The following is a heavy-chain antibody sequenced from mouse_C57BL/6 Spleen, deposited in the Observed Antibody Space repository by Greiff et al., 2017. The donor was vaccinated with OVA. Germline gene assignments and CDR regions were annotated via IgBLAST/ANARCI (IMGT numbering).Heavy chain of an antibody. J-gene: IGHJ2*01. CDR3: TRSRPSRSYGDY. CDR2: IYPGNSDT. CDR1: GYTFTSYW. Sequence: EVKVEESGTVLARPGASVKMSCKTSGYTFTSYWMHWVNQRPGHGLEWIGAIYPGNSDTSYNQKFKGKAKLTAVTSASTAYMELSSLTNEDSAVYYCTRSRPSRSYGDYWGQGTTLTVSS. D-gene: IGHD1-1*01. V-gene: IGHV1-5*01.